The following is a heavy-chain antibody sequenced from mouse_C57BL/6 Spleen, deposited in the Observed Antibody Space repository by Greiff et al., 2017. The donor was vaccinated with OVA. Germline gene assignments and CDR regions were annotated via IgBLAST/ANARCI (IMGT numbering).Heavy chain of an antibody. Sequence: QVQLQQPGAELVMPGASVKLSCKASGYTFTSYWMHWVKQRPGQGLEWIGEIDPSDSYTNYNQRFKGKSTLTVDKSSSTAYMQLSSLTSEDSAVYYCARTPRLPHFDYWGQGTTLTVSS. CDR1: GYTFTSYW. CDR2: IDPSDSYT. CDR3: ARTPRLPHFDY. D-gene: IGHD1-2*01. V-gene: IGHV1-69*01. J-gene: IGHJ2*01.